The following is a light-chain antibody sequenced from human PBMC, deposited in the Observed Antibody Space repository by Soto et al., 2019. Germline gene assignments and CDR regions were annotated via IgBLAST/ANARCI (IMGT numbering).Light chain of an antibody. CDR2: DVS. CDR3: SSYTSSGTLVV. CDR1: TDDVGGYNY. J-gene: IGLJ2*01. V-gene: IGLV2-14*01. Sequence: QSVLTQPASVSGSPGQSITISCTGTTDDVGGYNYVSWYQQHPGEAPQLMIYDVSNRPSGVSNRFSGSKSGDTASLTISGLQAEDEADYYCSSYTSSGTLVVFGGGTMLTVL.